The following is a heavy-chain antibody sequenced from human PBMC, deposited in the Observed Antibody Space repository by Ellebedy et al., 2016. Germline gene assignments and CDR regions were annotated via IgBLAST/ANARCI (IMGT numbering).Heavy chain of an antibody. CDR3: ARDWADFWSGYPYYYYYMDV. V-gene: IGHV4-59*12. D-gene: IGHD3-3*01. Sequence: SETLSLTXTVSGGSISSYYWSWIRQPPGKGLEWIGYIYYSGSTNYNPSLKSRVTMSVDTSKNQFSLKLSSVTAADTAVYYCARDWADFWSGYPYYYYYMDVWGQGTTVTVSS. CDR1: GGSISSYY. J-gene: IGHJ6*03. CDR2: IYYSGST.